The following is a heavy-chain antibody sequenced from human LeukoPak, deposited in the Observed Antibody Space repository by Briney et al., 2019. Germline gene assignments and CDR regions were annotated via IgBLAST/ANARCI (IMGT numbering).Heavy chain of an antibody. D-gene: IGHD6-13*01. Sequence: PGGSLRLSCAASGFTFSDYYMSWIRQAPGKGLEWVSYISSSGSTIYYADSVKGRFTISRDNAKNSLYLQMNSLRAEDTAVYYCASVGYSSSWKPPTYNWFDPWGQGTLVTVSS. J-gene: IGHJ5*02. V-gene: IGHV3-11*01. CDR1: GFTFSDYY. CDR3: ASVGYSSSWKPPTYNWFDP. CDR2: ISSSGSTI.